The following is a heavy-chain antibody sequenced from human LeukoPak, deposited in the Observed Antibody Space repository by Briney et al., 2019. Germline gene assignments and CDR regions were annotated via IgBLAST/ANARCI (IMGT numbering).Heavy chain of an antibody. Sequence: ASVKVSCKASGGTFSSYAISWVRQAPGQGLEWMGGIIPIFGTANYAQKFQGRVTITTDESTSTAYMELSSLRSEDTAVYYCARVNYYGSGSYWSFDYWGQGTLVTVSS. CDR2: IIPIFGTA. V-gene: IGHV1-69*05. CDR3: ARVNYYGSGSYWSFDY. D-gene: IGHD3-10*01. CDR1: GGTFSSYA. J-gene: IGHJ4*02.